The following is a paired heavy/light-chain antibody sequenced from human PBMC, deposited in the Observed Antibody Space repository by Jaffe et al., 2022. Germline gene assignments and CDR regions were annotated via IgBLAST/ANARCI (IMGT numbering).Heavy chain of an antibody. V-gene: IGHV3-72*01. CDR1: GFTFSDHY. D-gene: IGHD3-10*01. CDR2: TRNKAKSYTT. Sequence: EVQLVESGGGLVQPGGSLRLSCAASGFTFSDHYMDWVRQAPGKGLEWVGRTRNKAKSYTTEYAASVKGRFTISRDDSKHALYLQMNSLKTEDTAVYYCARAGTSGSENYYSPFDYWGQGTLVTVSS. J-gene: IGHJ4*02. CDR3: ARAGTSGSENYYSPFDY.
Light chain of an antibody. CDR1: QSISSW. V-gene: IGKV1-5*03. CDR3: QQYHSYSIT. CDR2: KAS. J-gene: IGKJ5*01. Sequence: DIQMTQSPSTLSASVGDRVTITCRASQSISSWLAWYQQKLGKAPKLLIYKASSLESGVPSRFSGSGSGTEFTLTISSLQPDDFATYYCQQYHSYSITFGQGTRLEIK.